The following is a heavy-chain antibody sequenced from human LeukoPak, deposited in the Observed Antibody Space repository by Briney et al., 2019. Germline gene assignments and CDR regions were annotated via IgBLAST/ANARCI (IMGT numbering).Heavy chain of an antibody. V-gene: IGHV5-51*01. CDR2: IYPGDSDT. CDR1: GYSFTSYW. D-gene: IGHD1-14*01. CDR3: ARSLHDRKLPLYFDS. J-gene: IGHJ4*02. Sequence: GESLKISCKGSGYSFTSYWIGWVRQMPGKGLEWMGIIYPGDSDTRYSPSFQGQVTISADKSISTAYLQWSSLKASDTAMYYCARSLHDRKLPLYFDSWGQGTLVTVSS.